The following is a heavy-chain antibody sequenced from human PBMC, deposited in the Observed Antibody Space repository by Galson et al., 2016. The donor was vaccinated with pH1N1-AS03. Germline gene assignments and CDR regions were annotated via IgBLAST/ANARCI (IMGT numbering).Heavy chain of an antibody. CDR1: GFTFSNYG. D-gene: IGHD5-12*01. Sequence: SLRLSCAASGFTFSNYGMHWVRQVPGKGLEWVAVIWHDGSNKYYGDSVRGRFTISRDNLKNTVYLQMNSLRGEDTAVYYCARDRWVPNVDIHGLDSWGPGTLVTVSS. CDR2: IWHDGSNK. V-gene: IGHV3-33*01. J-gene: IGHJ4*02. CDR3: ARDRWVPNVDIHGLDS.